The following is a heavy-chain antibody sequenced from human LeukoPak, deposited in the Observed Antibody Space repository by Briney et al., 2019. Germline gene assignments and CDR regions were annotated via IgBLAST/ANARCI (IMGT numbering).Heavy chain of an antibody. CDR2: IYYSGST. CDR1: DDSIGNYY. V-gene: IGHV4-59*01. CDR3: ARTGRTMVRGVITYYFDY. J-gene: IGHJ4*02. D-gene: IGHD3-10*01. Sequence: SETLSLTCTVSDDSIGNYYWSWIRQPPGKGLEWIGYIYYSGSTNYNPSLKSRVTISVDPSKNQFSLRLRSVTAADTAVYYCARTGRTMVRGVITYYFDYWGQGTLVTVSS.